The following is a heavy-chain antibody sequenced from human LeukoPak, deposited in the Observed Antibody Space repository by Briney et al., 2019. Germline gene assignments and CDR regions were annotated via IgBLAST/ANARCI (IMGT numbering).Heavy chain of an antibody. CDR1: GHTFIGYY. J-gene: IGHJ4*02. CDR2: INPNSGGT. CDR3: ARGIVVVVAATQDY. D-gene: IGHD2-15*01. V-gene: IGHV1-2*02. Sequence: ASVKVSCKTSGHTFIGYYMHWVRQAPGQGLEWMGWINPNSGGTHYAQKFQGRVTMTRDTSISTGYMELSRLRSDDTAVYYCARGIVVVVAATQDYWGQGTLVTVSS.